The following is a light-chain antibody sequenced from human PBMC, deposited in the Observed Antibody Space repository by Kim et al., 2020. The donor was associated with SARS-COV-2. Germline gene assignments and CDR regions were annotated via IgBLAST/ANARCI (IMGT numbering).Light chain of an antibody. Sequence: VTTSGTASSGSIARNYMQWYPRRPASAPPTVIYEGNQRPSGVPDRFSGSIDSSSNSASLTISGLKTEDEADYYCQSYDSSNWVFGGGTQLTVL. CDR3: QSYDSSNWV. J-gene: IGLJ3*02. CDR2: EGN. CDR1: SGSIARNY. V-gene: IGLV6-57*02.